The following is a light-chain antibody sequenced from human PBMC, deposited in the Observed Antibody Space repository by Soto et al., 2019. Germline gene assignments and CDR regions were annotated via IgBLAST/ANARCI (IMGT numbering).Light chain of an antibody. CDR3: EQLNSYPIT. CDR1: KGLSSD. Sequence: DIQLTQSPSFLSASVGDRVTITCRASKGLSSDLAWYQQKPGKAPKLLIYAASTLQSGVPSRFSGSGSGTELTLTISSLQPEDFATYYCEQLNSYPITFGQGTRLEIK. CDR2: AAS. J-gene: IGKJ5*01. V-gene: IGKV1-9*01.